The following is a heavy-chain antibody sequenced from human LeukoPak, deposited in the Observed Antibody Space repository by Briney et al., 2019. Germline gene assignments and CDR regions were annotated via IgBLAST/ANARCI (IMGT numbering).Heavy chain of an antibody. CDR1: GGSISSGGYS. Sequence: SQTLSLTCAVSGGSISSGGYSWSWIRQPPGKGLEWIGYIYYSGSTYYNPSLKSRVTISVDTSKNQFSLKLSSVTAADTAVYYCARAPRSGSYYGLDYWGQGTLVTVSS. V-gene: IGHV4-30-4*07. CDR3: ARAPRSGSYYGLDY. CDR2: IYYSGST. D-gene: IGHD3-10*01. J-gene: IGHJ4*02.